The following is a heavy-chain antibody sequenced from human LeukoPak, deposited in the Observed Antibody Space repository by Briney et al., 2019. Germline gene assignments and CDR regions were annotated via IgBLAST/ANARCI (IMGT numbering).Heavy chain of an antibody. V-gene: IGHV4-39*07. CDR2: IYYSGVS. Sequence: SETLSLTCTVSGGSIISSSFWWGWIRQPPGKGLEWIGSIYYSGVSYYNTSLKSRVTISVDTSKNQFSLKLSSVTAADTAVYYCARDPLYSSSFSDDAFDIWGQGTMVTVSS. CDR3: ARDPLYSSSFSDDAFDI. D-gene: IGHD6-13*01. CDR1: GGSIISSSFW. J-gene: IGHJ3*02.